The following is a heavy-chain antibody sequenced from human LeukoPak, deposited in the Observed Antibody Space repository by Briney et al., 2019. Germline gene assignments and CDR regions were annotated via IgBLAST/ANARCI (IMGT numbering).Heavy chain of an antibody. D-gene: IGHD1-26*01. J-gene: IGHJ4*02. CDR2: INEDGSTT. CDR3: VRDLGGRSGH. CDR1: GFTFISNW. Sequence: GGSLRLSCAASGFTFISNWMHWVRQAPGKGLVWVSRINEDGSTTNYADSVKGRFTISRDNAKNTLYLQMNSLRAEDTAVYYCVRDLGGRSGHWGQGTLVTVSS. V-gene: IGHV3-74*01.